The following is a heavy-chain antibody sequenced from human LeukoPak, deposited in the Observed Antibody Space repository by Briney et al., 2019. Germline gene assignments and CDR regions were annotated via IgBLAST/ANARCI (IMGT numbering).Heavy chain of an antibody. Sequence: GGSLRLSCAASGFTFSSYWMHWVRQAPGKGLVWVSRINSDGSSTSYADSVKGRFTISRDNAKNSLYLQMNSLRAEDTALYYCAKVLNYYDSSGHFDYWGQGTLVTVSS. J-gene: IGHJ4*02. D-gene: IGHD3-22*01. V-gene: IGHV3-74*01. CDR2: INSDGSST. CDR1: GFTFSSYW. CDR3: AKVLNYYDSSGHFDY.